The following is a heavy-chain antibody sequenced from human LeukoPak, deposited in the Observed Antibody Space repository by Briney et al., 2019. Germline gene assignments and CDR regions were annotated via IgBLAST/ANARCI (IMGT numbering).Heavy chain of an antibody. CDR2: IYYSGTT. Sequence: PSETLSLTCTVSGGSISSYYWSWIRQPPGMGLEWLGFIYYSGTTSYNPSLESRVTMSLDTSKNQVSLKMTSVSAADTAVYYCASLGSRYDFWGQGTLVTVSS. D-gene: IGHD2-2*01. V-gene: IGHV4-59*08. CDR1: GGSISSYY. J-gene: IGHJ4*02. CDR3: ASLGSRYDF.